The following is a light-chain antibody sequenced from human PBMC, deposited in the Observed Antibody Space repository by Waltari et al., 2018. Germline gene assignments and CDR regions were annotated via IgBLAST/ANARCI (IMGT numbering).Light chain of an antibody. V-gene: IGLV3-1*01. CDR3: QAWDSSTGG. CDR2: QDS. CDR1: KLGDKY. J-gene: IGLJ2*01. Sequence: SYELTQPPSVSVSPGQTASITCSGDKLGDKYACWYQQKPGQSPVLFIYQDSKGPSGIPERCSGSNSGNTATLTISGTQAMDEADYYCQAWDSSTGGFGGGTKLTVL.